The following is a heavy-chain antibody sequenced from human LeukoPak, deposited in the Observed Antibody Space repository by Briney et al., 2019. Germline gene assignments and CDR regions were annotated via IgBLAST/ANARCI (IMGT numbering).Heavy chain of an antibody. V-gene: IGHV3-33*01. CDR3: AREQYDILTGYPSYYYGMDV. Sequence: GGSLRLSCAASGFTFSSYGMHWVRQAPGKGLEWVAVIGYDGSNKYYADSVKGRFTISRDNSKNTLYLQMNSLRAEDTAVYYCAREQYDILTGYPSYYYGMDVWGQGTTVTVSS. J-gene: IGHJ6*02. D-gene: IGHD3-9*01. CDR2: IGYDGSNK. CDR1: GFTFSSYG.